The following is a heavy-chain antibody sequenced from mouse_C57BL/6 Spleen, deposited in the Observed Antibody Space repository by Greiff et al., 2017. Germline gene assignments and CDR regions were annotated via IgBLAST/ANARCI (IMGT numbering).Heavy chain of an antibody. J-gene: IGHJ3*01. Sequence: EVKLVESGGGLVQPKGSLKLSCAASGFTFNTYAMHWVRQAPGKGLEWVARIRSKSSNYATYYADSVKDRFTISRDDSQSMLYLQMNNLKTEDTAMYYCVREDGSSYRLTGPFAYWGQGTLVTVSA. CDR1: GFTFNTYA. CDR2: IRSKSSNYAT. D-gene: IGHD1-1*01. V-gene: IGHV10-3*01. CDR3: VREDGSSYRLTGPFAY.